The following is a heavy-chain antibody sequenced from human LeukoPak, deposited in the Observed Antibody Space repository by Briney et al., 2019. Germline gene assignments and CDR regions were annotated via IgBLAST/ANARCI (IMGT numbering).Heavy chain of an antibody. CDR1: GFTFSNAW. J-gene: IGHJ3*02. V-gene: IGHV3-15*01. D-gene: IGHD6-19*01. CDR2: IMSKSDGGTT. Sequence: AGGSLRLSCAASGFTFSNAWMSWVRQAPGKGLEWVGRIMSKSDGGTTDYAAPVKGRFTISREDSKNTLYLQMNSLKTEDTAVYYCTTNAPHFDSSGWTDTFEIWGRGTLVTVSS. CDR3: TTNAPHFDSSGWTDTFEI.